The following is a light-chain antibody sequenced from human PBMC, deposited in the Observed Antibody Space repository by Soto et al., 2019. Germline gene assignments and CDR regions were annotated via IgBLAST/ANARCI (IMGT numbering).Light chain of an antibody. V-gene: IGKV3-11*01. CDR1: QSVSSY. CDR3: QQRSNWLDT. CDR2: DAS. J-gene: IGKJ4*01. Sequence: EIVLTQSPATLSLSPGERATLSCRASQSVSSYLAWYQQKPGQAPRLLIYDASNRATGIPARFSGSGSGTDFTLTISSLEPEDFAVYYCQQRSNWLDTFGGGTKVEI.